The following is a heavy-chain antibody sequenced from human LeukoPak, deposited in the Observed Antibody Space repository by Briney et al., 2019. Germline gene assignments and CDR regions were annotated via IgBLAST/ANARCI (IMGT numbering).Heavy chain of an antibody. CDR2: IYYSGST. Sequence: SETLSLTCTVSGGSISSSSYYWGWIRQPPGKGLEWIGSIYYSGSTYYNPSLKSRVTISVDTSKNQFSLKLSSVTAADTAVYYCARGRGVSGSYYRNYFDYWGQGTLVTVSS. CDR3: ARGRGVSGSYYRNYFDY. J-gene: IGHJ4*02. V-gene: IGHV4-39*07. D-gene: IGHD1-26*01. CDR1: GGSISSSSYY.